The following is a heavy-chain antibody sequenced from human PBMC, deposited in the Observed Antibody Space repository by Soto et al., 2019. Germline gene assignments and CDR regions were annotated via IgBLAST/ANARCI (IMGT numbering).Heavy chain of an antibody. V-gene: IGHV4-30-2*01. J-gene: IGHJ5*02. CDR1: GGSISSGGYS. Sequence: SETLSLTCAVSGGSISSGGYSWSWIRQPPGKGLEWIGYIYHSGSTYYNPSLKSRVTISVDRSKNQFSLKLSSVTAADTAVYYCARGYEDTAMAPLGWFDPWGQGTLVTVSS. CDR2: IYHSGST. D-gene: IGHD5-18*01. CDR3: ARGYEDTAMAPLGWFDP.